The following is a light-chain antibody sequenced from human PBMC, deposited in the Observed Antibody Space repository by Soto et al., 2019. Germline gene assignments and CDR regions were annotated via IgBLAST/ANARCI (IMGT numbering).Light chain of an antibody. Sequence: EIVMTQSPVTLSVSPGERATLSCRASQSVGSHLAWYQQRPGQAPRLLIYGASYRATGIPARFSGSGSGTDFTLTISSLQSEDFAVYYCQHYDNWPPFTFGPGTKVDIK. J-gene: IGKJ3*01. V-gene: IGKV3-15*01. CDR1: QSVGSH. CDR3: QHYDNWPPFT. CDR2: GAS.